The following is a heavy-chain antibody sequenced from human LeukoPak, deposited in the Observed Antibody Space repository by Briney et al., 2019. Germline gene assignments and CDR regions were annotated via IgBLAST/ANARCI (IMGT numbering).Heavy chain of an antibody. CDR3: ARVFYYGSRYYYMDV. Sequence: GWSLRLSCAASGFTFRSYSMNWVRQAPGKGLEWVSSISFSGGYIYYADSLKGRITISRDNAKNSLYLQMNSVRGEDTAVYFCARVFYYGSRYYYMDVWGKGTTVTISS. D-gene: IGHD3-10*01. CDR2: ISFSGGYI. V-gene: IGHV3-21*01. CDR1: GFTFRSYS. J-gene: IGHJ6*03.